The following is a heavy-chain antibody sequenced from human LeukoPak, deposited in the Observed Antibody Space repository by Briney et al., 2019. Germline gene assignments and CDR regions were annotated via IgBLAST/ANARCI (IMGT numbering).Heavy chain of an antibody. CDR1: GFTFSTYN. D-gene: IGHD3-22*01. J-gene: IGHJ4*02. Sequence: GGSLRLSCAASGFTFSTYNMNWVRQAPGKGLEWVSYISSSGSTIYYADSVKGRFTISRDNAKNSLYLQMNSLRGEDTAVYYCARGNFDSSGFYHLNYFDYWGQGTLVTVSS. CDR2: ISSSGSTI. V-gene: IGHV3-48*01. CDR3: ARGNFDSSGFYHLNYFDY.